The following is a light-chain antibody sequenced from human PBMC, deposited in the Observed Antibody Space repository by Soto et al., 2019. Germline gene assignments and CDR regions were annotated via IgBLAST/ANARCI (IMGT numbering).Light chain of an antibody. J-gene: IGKJ5*01. Sequence: IVLTQSPGTLSLSPGERATLTCRASQSISNLAWYQQKPGQAPRLLIYGASSRATGVPDRFSGSGSGTDFTLTISRLEPEDFSVYYCQHYGGSPLVSFGQGTRLDI. CDR3: QHYGGSPLVS. V-gene: IGKV3-20*01. CDR1: QSISN. CDR2: GAS.